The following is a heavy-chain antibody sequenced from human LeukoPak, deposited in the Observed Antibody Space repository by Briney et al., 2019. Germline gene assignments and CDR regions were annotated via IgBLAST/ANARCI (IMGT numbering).Heavy chain of an antibody. CDR3: ARDSYRSGSTDF. V-gene: IGHV1-18*04. J-gene: IGHJ4*02. CDR2: ISTDSGNT. D-gene: IGHD6-19*01. Sequence: ASVKVSCETSGYTFFSYGITWVRQSPVQGLEWTGWISTDSGNTHYGKKFQGRVTMTKDTSTSTVYMELRSLRSDDTAIYYCARDSYRSGSTDFWGQGTLVTVSS. CDR1: GYTFFSYG.